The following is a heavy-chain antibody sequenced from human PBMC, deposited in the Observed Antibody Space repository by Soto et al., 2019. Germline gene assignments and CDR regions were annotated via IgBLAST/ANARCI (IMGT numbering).Heavy chain of an antibody. V-gene: IGHV3-13*01. CDR1: GFTFSSHD. CDR3: TRGGIWGVSWNWFDT. D-gene: IGHD3-10*01. CDR2: IDSAGDA. Sequence: ESGGGLVQPGGSLRLSCAASGFTFSSHDMHWVRQVTGKGVEWVSGIDSAGDAKYPASVKGRFTISRENAKNSLYLQVNSLRAEDTAMYYCTRGGIWGVSWNWFDTWGEGTLFTVSS. J-gene: IGHJ5*02.